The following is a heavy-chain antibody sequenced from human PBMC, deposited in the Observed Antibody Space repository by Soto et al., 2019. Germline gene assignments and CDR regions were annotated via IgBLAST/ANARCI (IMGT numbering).Heavy chain of an antibody. CDR3: AKVQGGQAPVDY. Sequence: PGGSLRLSCAASGFPFSSYTMHWVRQAPGKGLGWVAVISYDGSNKYYADSVKGRFTISRDNSKNTLSLQMNSLRTEDTAVYYCAKVQGGQAPVDYWGQGTLVTVSS. CDR2: ISYDGSNK. CDR1: GFPFSSYT. V-gene: IGHV3-30*18. J-gene: IGHJ4*02. D-gene: IGHD6-25*01.